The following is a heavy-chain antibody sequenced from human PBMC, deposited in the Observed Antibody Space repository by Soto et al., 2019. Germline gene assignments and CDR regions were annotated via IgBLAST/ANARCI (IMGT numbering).Heavy chain of an antibody. D-gene: IGHD6-13*01. CDR3: ARSRTYSSSWYYYGMDV. CDR1: GFTFSSYG. CDR2: ISYDGSNK. V-gene: IGHV3-30*03. J-gene: IGHJ6*02. Sequence: GGSLRLSCAASGFTFSSYGMHWVRQAPGKGLEWVAVISYDGSNKYYADSVKGRFTISRDNSKNTLYLQMNSLRAEDTAVYYCARSRTYSSSWYYYGMDVWGQGTTVTVSS.